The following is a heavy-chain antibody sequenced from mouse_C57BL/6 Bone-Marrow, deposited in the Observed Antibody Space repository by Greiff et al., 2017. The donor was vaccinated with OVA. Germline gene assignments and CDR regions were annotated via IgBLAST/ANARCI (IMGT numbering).Heavy chain of an antibody. CDR1: GFTFSDYY. CDR3: AREGDYYGSSLDY. J-gene: IGHJ2*01. D-gene: IGHD1-1*01. Sequence: EVKLVESEGGLVQPGSSMKLSCTASGFTFSDYYMAWVRQVPEKGLEWVANINYDGSSTYYLDSLKSRFIISRDNAKNILYLQMSSLKSEDTATYYCAREGDYYGSSLDYWGQGTTLTVCS. V-gene: IGHV5-16*01. CDR2: INYDGSST.